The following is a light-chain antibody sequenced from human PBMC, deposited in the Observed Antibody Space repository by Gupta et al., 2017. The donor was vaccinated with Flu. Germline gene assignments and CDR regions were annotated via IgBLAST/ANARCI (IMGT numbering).Light chain of an antibody. CDR3: MQCLHTSLS. Sequence: EIVMTQYPVSLSVTPGEPASISCRSSQSLLHDNGYNYVDWYLQKPGQSPQLLIYLGSNRASGVPDRFSGSGSGTYFTLKISRVEAEDVGVYYCMQCLHTSLSFGGGTRVDIK. CDR2: LGS. CDR1: QSLLHDNGYNY. V-gene: IGKV2-28*01. J-gene: IGKJ4*01.